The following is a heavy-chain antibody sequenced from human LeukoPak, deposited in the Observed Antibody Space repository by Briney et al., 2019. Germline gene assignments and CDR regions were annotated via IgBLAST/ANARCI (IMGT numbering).Heavy chain of an antibody. CDR3: ARDNSVGDTAWWFDP. CDR2: INPSGGST. Sequence: ASVKVSCKASGYTFTSYYMHWVRQAPGQGLEWMGIINPSGGSTSYAQKFQGRVTMTRDVSTSTDYMELSSLRSEDTAVYYCARDNSVGDTAWWFDPWGQGTLVTVSS. D-gene: IGHD1-26*01. CDR1: GYTFTSYY. V-gene: IGHV1-46*01. J-gene: IGHJ5*02.